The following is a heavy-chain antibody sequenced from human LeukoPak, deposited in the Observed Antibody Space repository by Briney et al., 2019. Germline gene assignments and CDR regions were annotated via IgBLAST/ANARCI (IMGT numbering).Heavy chain of an antibody. CDR2: ISAYNGNT. CDR3: ARDLRRGLYSGYDPAGY. J-gene: IGHJ4*02. V-gene: IGHV1-18*01. D-gene: IGHD5-12*01. CDR1: GYTFTSYG. Sequence: GASVKVSCKASGYTFTSYGISWVRQAPGQGLEWMGWISAYNGNTNYAQKLQGRVTMTTDTSTSTAYMELRSLRFDDTAVYYCARDLRRGLYSGYDPAGYWGQGTLVTVSS.